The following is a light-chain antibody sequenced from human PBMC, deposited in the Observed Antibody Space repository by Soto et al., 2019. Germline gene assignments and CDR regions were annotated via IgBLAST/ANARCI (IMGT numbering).Light chain of an antibody. CDR1: QSVSSD. Sequence: EIVLTQSPAALSVSPGERATLSCRASQSVSSDLAWYQQKPGQSPRLLIYHASARATGVPARISGSGSGTEFTLTISSLQSEDFGVYYCQQYNNWPRATFGGGTKVDIK. CDR3: QQYNNWPRAT. V-gene: IGKV3-15*01. CDR2: HAS. J-gene: IGKJ4*01.